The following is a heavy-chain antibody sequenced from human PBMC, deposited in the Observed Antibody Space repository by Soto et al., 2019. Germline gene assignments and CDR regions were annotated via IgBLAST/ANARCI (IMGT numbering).Heavy chain of an antibody. CDR1: GFTFSSYG. J-gene: IGHJ6*02. Sequence: QVQLVESGGGVVQPGRSLRLSCAASGFTFSSYGMHWVRQAPGKGLEWVAVISYDGSNKYYADSVKGRFTISRDNSKNTLYLQMNSLRAEDTAVYYCAKDHGWITRDYYGMDVWGQGTTVTVSS. CDR3: AKDHGWITRDYYGMDV. V-gene: IGHV3-30*18. D-gene: IGHD5-12*01. CDR2: ISYDGSNK.